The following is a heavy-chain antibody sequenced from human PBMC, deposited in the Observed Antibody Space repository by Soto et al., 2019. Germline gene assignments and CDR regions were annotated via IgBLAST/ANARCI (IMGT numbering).Heavy chain of an antibody. CDR3: ARDKQQLVGYYYGMDV. J-gene: IGHJ6*02. CDR1: GFTFSSYA. D-gene: IGHD6-13*01. CDR2: ISYDGSNK. Sequence: PGGSLRLSCAASGFTFSSYAMHWVRQAPGKGLEWVAVISYDGSNKYYADSVKGRFTISRDNSKNTLYLQMNSLRAEDTAVYYCARDKQQLVGYYYGMDVWGQGTTVTVSS. V-gene: IGHV3-30-3*01.